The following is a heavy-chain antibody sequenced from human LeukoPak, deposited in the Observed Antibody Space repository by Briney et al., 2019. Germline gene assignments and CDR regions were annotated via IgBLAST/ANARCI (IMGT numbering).Heavy chain of an antibody. J-gene: IGHJ4*02. Sequence: GRSLTLSCAASGVTFSSYAMHWVRQAPGKGLEWVAYISYDGSNKYYADSVKRRFTISRDNSKNTLYLQMNSLRAEDTAVYYCMVVAATKDSFDYWGQGTLVTVSS. CDR1: GVTFSSYA. D-gene: IGHD2-15*01. CDR2: ISYDGSNK. CDR3: MVVAATKDSFDY. V-gene: IGHV3-30*04.